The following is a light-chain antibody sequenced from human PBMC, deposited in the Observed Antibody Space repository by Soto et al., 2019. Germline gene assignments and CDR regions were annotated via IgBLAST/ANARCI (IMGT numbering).Light chain of an antibody. J-gene: IGKJ4*01. Sequence: EIVLTQSPATLSLSPGERATLSCRASQSVSSYLAWYQQKPGQAPRLLIYDASNRATGIPARFSGSGSGTDFTLTISSLEPADFAVYYCQQRSAWPSTFGGGTKVQIK. V-gene: IGKV3-11*01. CDR3: QQRSAWPST. CDR1: QSVSSY. CDR2: DAS.